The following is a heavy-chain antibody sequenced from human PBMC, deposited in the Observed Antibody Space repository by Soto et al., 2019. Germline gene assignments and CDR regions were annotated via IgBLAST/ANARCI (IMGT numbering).Heavy chain of an antibody. D-gene: IGHD3-3*01. CDR1: GYTFTSYG. CDR3: AIAHRGITIFGVVIDDAFDI. Sequence: QVQLVQSGAEVKKPGASVKVSCKASGYTFTSYGISWVRQAPGQGLEWMGWISAYNGNTNYAQKLQGRVTMTTDTSTSTAYMELRSLRSDDTAVYYCAIAHRGITIFGVVIDDAFDIWGQGTMVTVSS. J-gene: IGHJ3*02. V-gene: IGHV1-18*01. CDR2: ISAYNGNT.